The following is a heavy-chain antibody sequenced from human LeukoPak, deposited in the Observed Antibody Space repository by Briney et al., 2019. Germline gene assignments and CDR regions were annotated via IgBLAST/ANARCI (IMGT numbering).Heavy chain of an antibody. CDR2: IYFRGTT. D-gene: IGHD1-1*01. CDR1: GDSFSDYY. CDR3: ARAMRWTSGPVELGWFDR. Sequence: SETLSLACSVSGDSFSDYYWTWIRRPPGGRLEWIGHIYFRGTTKYNPSLKNRVTISVDTSKNQVSLTLTSVTAADTAVYYCARAMRWTSGPVELGWFDRWGQGTLVTVPS. V-gene: IGHV4-59*01. J-gene: IGHJ5*02.